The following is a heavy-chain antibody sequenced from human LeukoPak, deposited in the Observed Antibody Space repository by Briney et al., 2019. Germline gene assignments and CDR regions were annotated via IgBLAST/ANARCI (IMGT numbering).Heavy chain of an antibody. CDR3: ARGYYARDY. CDR2: INHSGST. CDR1: GGSFSGYY. J-gene: IGHJ4*02. V-gene: IGHV4-34*01. Sequence: SETLSLTCAVYGGSFSGYYWSWIRQPPGRGLEWIGEINHSGSTNYNPSLKGRVTISVDTSKNQFSLKLSSVTAADTAVYYCARGYYARDYWGQGTLVTVSS. D-gene: IGHD1-26*01.